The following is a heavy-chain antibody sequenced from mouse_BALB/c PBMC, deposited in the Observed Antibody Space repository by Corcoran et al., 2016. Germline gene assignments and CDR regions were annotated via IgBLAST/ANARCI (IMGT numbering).Heavy chain of an antibody. CDR1: GYTFTNNG. CDR2: INTYTGEP. J-gene: IGHJ2*01. CDR3: AREGYYN. D-gene: IGHD2-3*01. Sequence: QSQLVQSGPELKKPGETVKISCKASGYTFTNNGMNWVKQAPGTGLKWMGWINTYTGEPTYADDFKGRFAFSLETSASTAYLQINNLKIEDMATYFCAREGYYNWGQGTTLTVSS. V-gene: IGHV9-1*02.